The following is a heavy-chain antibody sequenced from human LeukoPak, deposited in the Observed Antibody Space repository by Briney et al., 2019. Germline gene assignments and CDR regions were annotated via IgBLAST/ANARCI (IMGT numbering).Heavy chain of an antibody. Sequence: GASVKVSCKASGYTFTSYDINWVRQATGQGLEWMGWMNPNSGNTGYAQKFQGRVTMTRNTSISTAYMELSSLRFEYTAVYYCARVVVRGFNWFDPWGQGTLVTVSS. J-gene: IGHJ5*02. CDR3: ARVVVRGFNWFDP. V-gene: IGHV1-8*01. CDR1: GYTFTSYD. CDR2: MNPNSGNT. D-gene: IGHD3-10*01.